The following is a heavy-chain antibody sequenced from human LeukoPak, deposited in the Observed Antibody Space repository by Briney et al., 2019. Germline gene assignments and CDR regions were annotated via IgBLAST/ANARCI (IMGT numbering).Heavy chain of an antibody. CDR2: INPNSGGT. D-gene: IGHD3-10*01. CDR1: GYTFTSYY. V-gene: IGHV1-2*02. CDR3: ARDLDYYGSGSFFNI. J-gene: IGHJ3*02. Sequence: ASVKVSCKASGYTFTSYYMHWVRQGSGQGLEWMGWINPNSGGTNYAQKFQGRVTMTRDTSITTAYMELSRLRSDDTAVYYCARDLDYYGSGSFFNIWGQGTMVTVSS.